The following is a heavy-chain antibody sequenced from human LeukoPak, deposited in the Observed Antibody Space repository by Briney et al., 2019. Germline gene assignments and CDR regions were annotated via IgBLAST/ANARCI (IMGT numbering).Heavy chain of an antibody. D-gene: IGHD6-6*01. V-gene: IGHV4-59*01. CDR3: ARDLRRGYYYYGMDV. CDR1: GGSISSYY. J-gene: IGHJ6*02. Sequence: SETLSLTCTVSGGSISSYYWSWIRQPPGKGLEWIGYIYYSGSTNYNPSLKSRVTISVDTSENQFSLKLSSVTAADTAVYYCARDLRRGYYYYGMDVWGQGTTVTVSS. CDR2: IYYSGST.